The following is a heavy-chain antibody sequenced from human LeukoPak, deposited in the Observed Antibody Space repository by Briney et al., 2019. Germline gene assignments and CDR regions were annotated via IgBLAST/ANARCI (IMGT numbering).Heavy chain of an antibody. D-gene: IGHD3-22*01. CDR3: ARGLSRYYDSSGYYSYFDY. CDR2: INWNGGST. J-gene: IGHJ4*02. CDR1: GFTFDNNG. Sequence: AGGSLRLSXAASGFTFDNNGMSWVRQAPGKGLEWVSGINWNGGSTGYADSVKGRFTISRDNAKNSLYLQMNSLRAEDTALYYCARGLSRYYDSSGYYSYFDYWGQGTLVTVSS. V-gene: IGHV3-20*04.